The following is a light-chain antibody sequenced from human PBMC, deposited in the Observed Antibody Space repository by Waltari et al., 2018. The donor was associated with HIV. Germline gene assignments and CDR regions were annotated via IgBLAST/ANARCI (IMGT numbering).Light chain of an antibody. V-gene: IGLV1-51*01. CDR1: TTNITSHF. J-gene: IGLJ3*02. CDR3: GTWDTSLNAGV. Sequence: VLTQPHSVSSSPDQKVTIFCSGCTTNITSHFLSRNRQLPGTAPKLIIYDNNKRPSGIPDRFSGAKSGTSATLGIIGLQTGDEADYYCGTWDTSLNAGVFAGGTNLTV. CDR2: DNN.